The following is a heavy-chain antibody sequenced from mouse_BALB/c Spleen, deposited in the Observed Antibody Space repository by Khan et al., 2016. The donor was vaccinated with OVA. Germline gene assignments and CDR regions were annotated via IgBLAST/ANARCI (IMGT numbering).Heavy chain of an antibody. Sequence: VQLKESGPGLVKPSQSLSLICTVTGYSITSDYAWNWIRQFPGNKLEWMGFISYSGNTNYNPSLKSRISITRDTSKNQFFLHLNSVTTEDTATYYCARVYGGDFYYWGQGTTLTVSS. D-gene: IGHD1-1*01. CDR1: GYSITSDYA. CDR2: ISYSGNT. J-gene: IGHJ2*01. CDR3: ARVYGGDFYY. V-gene: IGHV3-2*02.